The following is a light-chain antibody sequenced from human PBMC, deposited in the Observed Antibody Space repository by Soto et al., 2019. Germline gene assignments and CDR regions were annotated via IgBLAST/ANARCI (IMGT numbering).Light chain of an antibody. CDR2: LGS. Sequence: EIVLTQSPLSLPVTPGEPASISCRSSQNLLHSNGYNYLNWYLQKPGQSPQLLIYLGSNRASGVPDRFSGSGSGTDFTPTINRVEAEDVGLYFCAQGLATPFTFGGGTKVEIK. CDR3: AQGLATPFT. CDR1: QNLLHSNGYNY. J-gene: IGKJ4*01. V-gene: IGKV2-28*01.